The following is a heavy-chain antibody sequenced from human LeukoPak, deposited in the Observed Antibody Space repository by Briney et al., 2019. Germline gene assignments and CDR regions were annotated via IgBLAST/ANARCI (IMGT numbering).Heavy chain of an antibody. CDR3: AREFIGSWYWDS. Sequence: GGSLRLSCAASGFTLSSYGMSWVRQAPGKGLEWVSSISSGGSYIYYADSVKGRFTISRDNTKNSLYLQMNSLRAEDTAVYLCAREFIGSWYWDSWGQGTLVTVSS. CDR2: ISSGGSYI. CDR1: GFTLSSYG. J-gene: IGHJ4*02. D-gene: IGHD6-13*01. V-gene: IGHV3-21*01.